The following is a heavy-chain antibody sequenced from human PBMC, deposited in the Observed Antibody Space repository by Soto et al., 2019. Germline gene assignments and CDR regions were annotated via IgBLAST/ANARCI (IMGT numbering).Heavy chain of an antibody. CDR1: GGTFSSYA. CDR2: IIPIFGTA. CDR3: ARAKDSSGYYSYFDY. J-gene: IGHJ4*02. D-gene: IGHD3-22*01. Sequence: SVKVSCKASGGTFSSYAISWVRQAPGQGLEWMGGIIPIFGTANYAQKFQGGVTITADESTSTAYMELSSLRSEDTAVYYCARAKDSSGYYSYFDYWGQGTLVTVSS. V-gene: IGHV1-69*13.